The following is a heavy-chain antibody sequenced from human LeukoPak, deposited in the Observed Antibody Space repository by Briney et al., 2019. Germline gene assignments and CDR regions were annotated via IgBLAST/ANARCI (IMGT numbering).Heavy chain of an antibody. Sequence: APVKVSCKASGYTFTGYYMHWVRQAPGQGLAWMGWINPNSGGTNYAQKFQGRVTMTRDTSISTAYMELSRLRSDDTAVDYCARAVFRPAAVDYWGQGTLVTVSS. CDR1: GYTFTGYY. CDR3: ARAVFRPAAVDY. D-gene: IGHD2-2*01. V-gene: IGHV1-2*02. CDR2: INPNSGGT. J-gene: IGHJ4*02.